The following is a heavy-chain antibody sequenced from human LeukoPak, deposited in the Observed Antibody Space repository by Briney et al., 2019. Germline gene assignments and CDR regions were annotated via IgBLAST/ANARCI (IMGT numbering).Heavy chain of an antibody. CDR2: ISGDGSST. CDR3: TRRVDATRWYDP. V-gene: IGHV3-74*03. J-gene: IGHJ5*02. CDR1: EFTFSSYW. D-gene: IGHD2-15*01. Sequence: GGSLRLSCAASEFTFSSYWMHWVRQAPGEGLVWVSRISGDGSSTTYADLVKGRFIISRDNSKNTLYLQMDSLRAEDTAVYYCTRRVDATRWYDPWGQGTLVTVSS.